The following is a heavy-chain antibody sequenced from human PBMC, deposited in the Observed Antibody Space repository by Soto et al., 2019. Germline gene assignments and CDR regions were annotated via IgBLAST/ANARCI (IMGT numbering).Heavy chain of an antibody. CDR1: GFIISDNY. J-gene: IGHJ4*02. CDR2: IYSGGST. CDR3: AGSDVEMATNSFDY. V-gene: IGHV3-53*01. Sequence: GGSLRLSCAASGFIISDNYMSWVRQAPGKGLEWISVIYSGGSTYYTDSVKGRFTMSRDNSKNTLYLQMNSLRAEDTAVYYCAGSDVEMATNSFDYWGQGTLVTVSS. D-gene: IGHD5-12*01.